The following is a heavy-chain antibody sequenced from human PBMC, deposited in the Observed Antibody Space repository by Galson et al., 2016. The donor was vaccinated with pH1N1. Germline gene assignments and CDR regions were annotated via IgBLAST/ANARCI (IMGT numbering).Heavy chain of an antibody. CDR1: GFTFDDYA. J-gene: IGHJ4*02. V-gene: IGHV3-9*01. CDR2: ISWNSGSI. D-gene: IGHD3-9*01. Sequence: CAASGFTFDDYAMHWVRQAPGKGLEWVSGISWNSGSIGYADSVKGRFTISRDNAKNSLYLQMNSLRTEDTALYYCAKVVGHLSGYYDYWGQGTLVTVSS. CDR3: AKVVGHLSGYYDY.